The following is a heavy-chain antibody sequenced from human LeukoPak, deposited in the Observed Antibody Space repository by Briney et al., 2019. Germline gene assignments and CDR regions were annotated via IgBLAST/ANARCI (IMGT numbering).Heavy chain of an antibody. CDR3: ARHYTKGHTIFGVVTFDP. J-gene: IGHJ5*02. CDR1: GGSISSSSYY. D-gene: IGHD3-3*01. V-gene: IGHV4-39*01. Sequence: SETLSLTCTVSGGSISSSSYYWGWLRQPPGKGLEWIGSIYYSGSTYYNPSLKSRVTISVDTSKNQFSLKLSSVTAADTAVYYCARHYTKGHTIFGVVTFDPWGQGTLVTVSS. CDR2: IYYSGST.